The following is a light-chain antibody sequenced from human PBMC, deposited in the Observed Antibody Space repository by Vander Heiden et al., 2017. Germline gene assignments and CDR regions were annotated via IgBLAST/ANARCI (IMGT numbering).Light chain of an antibody. CDR2: AAS. CDR1: QAISRY. V-gene: IGKV1-39*01. Sequence: RMTHPPPSLSPSLGDRSTITCRTSQAISRYLNWYQQNPGIAPKLLLCAASSLQRAVPSTFSGSASGTDFTLTISRRQREDFATSCCQQSDSIPLTLGRGTKVDIK. CDR3: QQSDSIPLT. J-gene: IGKJ4*01.